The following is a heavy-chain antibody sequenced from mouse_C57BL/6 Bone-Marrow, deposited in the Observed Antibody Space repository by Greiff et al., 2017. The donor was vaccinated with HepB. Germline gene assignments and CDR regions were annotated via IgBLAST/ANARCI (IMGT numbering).Heavy chain of an antibody. Sequence: EVQGVESGGGLVKPGGSLKLSCAASGFTFSSYAMSWVRQTPEKRLEWVATISDGGSYTYYPDNVKGRFTMSRDNAKSNLYLQMSHLKSEDTAMYYCARYYSNYPYYFDYGGQGTTLTVSS. CDR1: GFTFSSYA. V-gene: IGHV5-4*01. D-gene: IGHD2-5*01. J-gene: IGHJ2*01. CDR3: ARYYSNYPYYFDY. CDR2: ISDGGSYT.